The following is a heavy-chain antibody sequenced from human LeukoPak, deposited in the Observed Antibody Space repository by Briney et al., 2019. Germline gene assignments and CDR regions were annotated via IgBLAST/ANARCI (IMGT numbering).Heavy chain of an antibody. V-gene: IGHV4-59*01. J-gene: IGHJ4*02. CDR2: IHYSGTT. CDR1: GGSISDKY. D-gene: IGHD5-18*01. CDR3: ATVPGYSYGYGYFDY. Sequence: SETLSLTCTVSGGSISDKYWSWIRQLPGKGLEWIGYIHYSGTTNYNPSLKSRVVISVDTSKNQFSLKLNSVTAADTAMYYCATVPGYSYGYGYFDYWGQGTLVTVSS.